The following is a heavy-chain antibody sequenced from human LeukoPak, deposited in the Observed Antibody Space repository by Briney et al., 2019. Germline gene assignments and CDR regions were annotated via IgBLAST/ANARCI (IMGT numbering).Heavy chain of an antibody. CDR3: ARGVRFLEWLQENHYFDY. CDR2: ISAYNGNT. D-gene: IGHD3-3*01. J-gene: IGHJ4*02. CDR1: GYTFTSYG. V-gene: IGHV1-18*01. Sequence: ASVKVSCKASGYTFTSYGISWMRQAPGQGLEWMGWISAYNGNTNYAQKLQGRVTMTTDTSTSTAYMELRSLRSDDTAVYYCARGVRFLEWLQENHYFDYWGQGTLVTVSS.